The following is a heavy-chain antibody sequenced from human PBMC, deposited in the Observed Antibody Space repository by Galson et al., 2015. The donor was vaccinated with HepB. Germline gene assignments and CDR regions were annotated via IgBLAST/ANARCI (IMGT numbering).Heavy chain of an antibody. CDR2: IDPSDSYT. Sequence: QSGAEVKKPGESLRISCKGSGYSFTNSWISWVRQMPGKGLQWMGRIDPSDSYTNYSPSFQGHVSMSADKSISTAYLQWSSLKASGTAVYFCARLHGSVTYPDDYWGQGTLVTVSS. CDR3: ARLHGSVTYPDDY. V-gene: IGHV5-10-1*01. J-gene: IGHJ4*02. D-gene: IGHD3-10*01. CDR1: GYSFTNSW.